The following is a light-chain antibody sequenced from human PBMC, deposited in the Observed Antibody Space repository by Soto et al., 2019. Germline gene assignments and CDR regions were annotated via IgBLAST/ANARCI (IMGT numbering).Light chain of an antibody. Sequence: QSALTQPPSASGSPGQSVTISCTGTSSGVGGYNYVSWYQHHPGKAPKFLIYEVSKRPSGVPDRFSGSKSGNTASLTVSGLQAEDEPDYYCSSSAGSNNLVFGGGTKLTVL. V-gene: IGLV2-8*01. CDR3: SSSAGSNNLV. CDR2: EVS. CDR1: SSGVGGYNY. J-gene: IGLJ2*01.